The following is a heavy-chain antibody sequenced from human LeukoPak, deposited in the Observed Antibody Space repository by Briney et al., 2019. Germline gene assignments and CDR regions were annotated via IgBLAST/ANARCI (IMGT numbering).Heavy chain of an antibody. CDR3: ARDSSSSPQDYYYYYMDV. Sequence: SVKVSCKASGGTFSSYAISWVRQAPGQGLEWMGGIIPIFGTANYAQKFQGGVTITTDEFTSTAYMELSSLRSEDTAVYYCARDSSSSPQDYYYYYMDVWGKGTTVTVSS. CDR1: GGTFSSYA. V-gene: IGHV1-69*05. J-gene: IGHJ6*03. CDR2: IIPIFGTA. D-gene: IGHD6-6*01.